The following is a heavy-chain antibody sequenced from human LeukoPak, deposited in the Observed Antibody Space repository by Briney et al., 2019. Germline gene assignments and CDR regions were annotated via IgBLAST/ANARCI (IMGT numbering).Heavy chain of an antibody. CDR3: ARKSGVAVAVGAFDI. CDR1: GYSFTSYW. J-gene: IGHJ3*02. CDR2: IYPGDSDT. Sequence: GESLKIFCKGSGYSFTSYWIGWVRQMPGKGLEWMGIIYPGDSDTRYSPSFQGQVTISADKSISTAYLQWSSLKASDTAMYYCARKSGVAVAVGAFDIWGQGTMVTVSS. V-gene: IGHV5-51*01. D-gene: IGHD6-19*01.